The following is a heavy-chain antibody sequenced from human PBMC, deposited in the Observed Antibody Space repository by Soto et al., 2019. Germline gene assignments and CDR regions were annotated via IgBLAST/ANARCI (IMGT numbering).Heavy chain of an antibody. V-gene: IGHV3-15*01. CDR2: IKSKTDGGTT. Sequence: GGSLRLSCAASGFTFNNAWMSWVRQAPGMGLEWVGRIKSKTDGGTTDYAAPVKGRFTISRDDSKNTLYLQMNSLKTEDTAVYHCTTFRYYDFWSGYYRYYYYYMDVWGKGTTVTVSS. J-gene: IGHJ6*03. CDR1: GFTFNNAW. D-gene: IGHD3-3*01. CDR3: TTFRYYDFWSGYYRYYYYYMDV.